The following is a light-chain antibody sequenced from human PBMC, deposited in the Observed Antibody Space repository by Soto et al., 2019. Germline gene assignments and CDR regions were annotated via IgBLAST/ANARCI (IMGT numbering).Light chain of an antibody. CDR2: DAS. J-gene: IGKJ1*01. Sequence: EIVLTQSPATLSLSPGERATLSCRASQSVSSYLAWYQQKPGQAPRLHIYDASNKDTGIPARFSGSGYGTDFTLTISSLEPEDFAVYYGQQRSNWPRTFGQGTKVEIK. V-gene: IGKV3-11*01. CDR3: QQRSNWPRT. CDR1: QSVSSY.